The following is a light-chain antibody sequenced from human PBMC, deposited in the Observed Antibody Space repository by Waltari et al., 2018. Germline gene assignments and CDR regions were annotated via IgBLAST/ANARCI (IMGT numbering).Light chain of an antibody. V-gene: IGKV4-1*01. CDR1: QSVLYSSSNKSY. Sequence: DIVMTQSPDSLAVSLGERATINCKSSQSVLYSSSNKSYLTWYQQKPGQPPKLLIYWASTRESGVPDRFSGSGSGTDFTLTISSLQAEDVAVYYCQQYLTIPYTFGQGTKLEIK. CDR2: WAS. CDR3: QQYLTIPYT. J-gene: IGKJ2*01.